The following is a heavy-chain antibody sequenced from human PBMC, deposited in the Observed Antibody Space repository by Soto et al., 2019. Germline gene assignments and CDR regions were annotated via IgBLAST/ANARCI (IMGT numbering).Heavy chain of an antibody. D-gene: IGHD6-13*01. V-gene: IGHV5-10-1*01. Sequence: GESLMISCKGSGYSFTSYWISWVRQMPGKGLEWMGRIDPSDSYTNYSPSFQGHVTISADKSISTAYLQWSSLKASDTAMYYCARHGSIAAAAYYYGMDVWGQGTTVTVSS. CDR3: ARHGSIAAAAYYYGMDV. J-gene: IGHJ6*02. CDR1: GYSFTSYW. CDR2: IDPSDSYT.